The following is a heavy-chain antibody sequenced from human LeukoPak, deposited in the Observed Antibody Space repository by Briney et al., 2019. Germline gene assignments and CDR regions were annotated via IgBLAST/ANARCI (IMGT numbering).Heavy chain of an antibody. CDR3: ARAEGDYYDSSGYYYYIDY. D-gene: IGHD3-22*01. CDR1: GDSISSYY. CDR2: IYYSGST. V-gene: IGHV4-59*12. Sequence: SETLSLTCTVPGDSISSYYWSWIRQTPGKGLEWIGYIYYSGSTKYNPSLESRVTISVDTSKTQFSLKLSSVTAADTAVYYCARAEGDYYDSSGYYYYIDYWGQGTLVTVSS. J-gene: IGHJ4*02.